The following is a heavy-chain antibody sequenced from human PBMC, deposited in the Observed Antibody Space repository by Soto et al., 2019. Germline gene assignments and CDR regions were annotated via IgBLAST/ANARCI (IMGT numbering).Heavy chain of an antibody. J-gene: IGHJ5*02. Sequence: GGSLRLSCAPSGFTFSSYWMSCVRQAPGKGLEWVANIKQDGSEKYYVDSVKGRFTISRDNAKNSLYLQMNSLRAEDTAVYYCARVLGYCSSTSCYSGGNWLDPWGQGTLVTVSS. CDR1: GFTFSSYW. D-gene: IGHD2-2*02. CDR2: IKQDGSEK. CDR3: ARVLGYCSSTSCYSGGNWLDP. V-gene: IGHV3-7*01.